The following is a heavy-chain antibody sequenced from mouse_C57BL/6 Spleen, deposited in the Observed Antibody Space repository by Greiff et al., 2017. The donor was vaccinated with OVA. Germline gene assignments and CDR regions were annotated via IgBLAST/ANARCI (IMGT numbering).Heavy chain of an antibody. CDR3: ARPAYYYGLDCYALDY. D-gene: IGHD1-1*01. CDR1: GYTFTSYW. CDR2: INPSNGGT. V-gene: IGHV1-53*01. J-gene: IGHJ4*01. Sequence: QVQLQQPGTELVKPGASVKLSCKASGYTFTSYWMHWVKQRPGQGLEWIGNINPSNGGTNYNEKFKSKATLTVDNSSSTAYMQLSSLKSEDSAVYYCARPAYYYGLDCYALDYWGQGTSVTVSS.